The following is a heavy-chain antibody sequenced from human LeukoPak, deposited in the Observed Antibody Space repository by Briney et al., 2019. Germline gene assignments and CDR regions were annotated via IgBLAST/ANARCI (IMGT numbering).Heavy chain of an antibody. CDR1: GFTFSSYW. CDR2: INSDGSST. CDR3: TRRALGGYYYYYMDV. D-gene: IGHD3-10*01. Sequence: GGPLRLSCAASGFTFSSYWMHWVRQPPGKGLVWVSRINSDGSSTSYADSVKGRFTISRDKAKNTLYLQMTSLRAEDTAVYYCTRRALGGYYYYYMDVWGKGTTVTVSS. V-gene: IGHV3-74*01. J-gene: IGHJ6*03.